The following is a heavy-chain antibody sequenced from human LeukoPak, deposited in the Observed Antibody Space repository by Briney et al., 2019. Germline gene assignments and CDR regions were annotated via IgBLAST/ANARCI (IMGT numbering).Heavy chain of an antibody. D-gene: IGHD1-26*01. CDR1: GFTFSSYA. V-gene: IGHV3-30-3*01. J-gene: IGHJ4*02. CDR3: ARDLAKGATTDSADY. Sequence: GRSLRLSCAASGFTFSSYAMHWVRQAPGKGLEWVAVISYDGSNKYYADSVKGRFTISRDNSKNTLYLQMNSLRAEDTAVYYCARDLAKGATTDSADYWGQGTLVTVSS. CDR2: ISYDGSNK.